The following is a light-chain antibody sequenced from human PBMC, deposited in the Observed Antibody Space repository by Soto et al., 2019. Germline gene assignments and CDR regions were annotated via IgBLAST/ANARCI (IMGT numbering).Light chain of an antibody. Sequence: QSALTQPASVSGSPGQSITISCTGTSSTVGGFNVVSWYQQHPGKAPKVIIYEGIKRPSGVSNRFSGSNSGSTASLTISGLHAEDEADYYCCSYVGATTYGFGTGTKVTVL. CDR1: SSTVGGFNV. J-gene: IGLJ1*01. CDR2: EGI. CDR3: CSYVGATTYG. V-gene: IGLV2-23*01.